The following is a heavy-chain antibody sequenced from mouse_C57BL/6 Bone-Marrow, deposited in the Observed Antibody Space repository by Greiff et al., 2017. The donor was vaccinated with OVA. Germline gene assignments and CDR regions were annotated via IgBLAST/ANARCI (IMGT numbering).Heavy chain of an antibody. V-gene: IGHV5-17*01. CDR3: ARPLAGHFDY. Sequence: EVKLMESGGGLVKPGGSLKLSCAASGFTFSDYGMHWVRQAPEKGLEWVAYISSGSSTIYYADTVKGRFTISRDNAKNTLFLQMTSLRSEDTAMYYCARPLAGHFDYWGQGTTLTVSS. CDR2: ISSGSSTI. D-gene: IGHD4-1*01. CDR1: GFTFSDYG. J-gene: IGHJ2*01.